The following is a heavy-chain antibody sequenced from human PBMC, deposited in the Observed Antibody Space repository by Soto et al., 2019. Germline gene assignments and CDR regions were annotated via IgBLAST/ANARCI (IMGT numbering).Heavy chain of an antibody. J-gene: IGHJ4*02. D-gene: IGHD2-15*01. CDR2: ISGSGGST. Sequence: GGSLRLSCAASGFTFSSYAMSWVRQAPGKGLEWVSAISGSGGSTYYADSVKGRFTISRDNSKNTLYLQMNSLRAEDTAVYYCAKDPVVVVVAARGGFFDYWGQGTLVTVSS. CDR1: GFTFSSYA. V-gene: IGHV3-23*01. CDR3: AKDPVVVVVAARGGFFDY.